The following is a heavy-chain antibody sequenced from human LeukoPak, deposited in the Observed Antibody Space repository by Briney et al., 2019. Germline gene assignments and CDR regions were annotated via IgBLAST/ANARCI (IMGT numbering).Heavy chain of an antibody. CDR2: IYYSGST. CDR3: ARGHWFDP. Sequence: SETLSLTCTLSGGSLSSGGYYWSWIRQHPGKGLEWIGYIYYSGSTYYNPSLKSRVTISVDTSKNQFSLKLSSVTAADTAVYYCARGHWFDPWGQGTLVTVSS. CDR1: GGSLSSGGYY. V-gene: IGHV4-31*03. J-gene: IGHJ5*02.